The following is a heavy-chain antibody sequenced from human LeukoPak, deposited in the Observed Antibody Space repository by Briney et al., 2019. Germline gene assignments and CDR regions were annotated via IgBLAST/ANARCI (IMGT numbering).Heavy chain of an antibody. CDR3: ARDKFSGSYFPHWFDP. D-gene: IGHD1-26*01. Sequence: ASVKVSCKASGYTFTSYYMHWVRQAPGQGLEWMGIINPSGGSTSYAQQFQGRVTMTRDTSTSTVYMELSSLRSEGTAVYYCARDKFSGSYFPHWFDPWGQGTLVTVSS. CDR2: INPSGGST. J-gene: IGHJ5*02. CDR1: GYTFTSYY. V-gene: IGHV1-46*03.